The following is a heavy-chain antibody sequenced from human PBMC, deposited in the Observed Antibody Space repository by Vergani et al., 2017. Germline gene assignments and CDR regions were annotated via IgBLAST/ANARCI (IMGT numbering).Heavy chain of an antibody. V-gene: IGHV1-69*04. J-gene: IGHJ6*02. Sequence: QVQLVQSGAEVKKPGSSVKVSCKASGGTFSSYAISWVRQAPGQGLEWMGRIIPILGIANYAQKFQGRVTINADKSTSTAYMELSSLRSEDTAVYYCARYPYLQGTPTWIRDYYYGMDVWGQGTTVTVSS. CDR3: ARYPYLQGTPTWIRDYYYGMDV. D-gene: IGHD5-18*01. CDR2: IIPILGIA. CDR1: GGTFSSYA.